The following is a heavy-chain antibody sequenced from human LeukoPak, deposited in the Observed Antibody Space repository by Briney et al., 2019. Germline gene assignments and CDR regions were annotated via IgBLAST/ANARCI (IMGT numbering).Heavy chain of an antibody. V-gene: IGHV3-74*01. J-gene: IGHJ3*02. CDR2: INSDGSST. D-gene: IGHD2-15*01. CDR3: ARGCSGGSCYSGDAFDI. CDR1: GFTFSNYW. Sequence: GGSLRLSCAASGFTFSNYWMHWVRQAPGKGLVWVSRINSDGSSTSYADSVKGRFTISRDNAKNTLYLQMNSLRAEDTAVYYCARGCSGGSCYSGDAFDIWGQGTMVTVSS.